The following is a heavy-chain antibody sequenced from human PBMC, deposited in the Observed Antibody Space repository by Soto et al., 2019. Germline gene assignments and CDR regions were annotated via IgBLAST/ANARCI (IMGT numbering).Heavy chain of an antibody. V-gene: IGHV4-4*02. J-gene: IGHJ5*02. CDR2: IYHSGST. D-gene: IGHD3-10*01. CDR3: ARNMVRGAPNWFDP. Sequence: SETLSLTCAVSGDPISSSHWWSWVRQTPGKGLEWIGEIYHSGSTYYNPSLKSRVTISVDRSKNQFSLKLSSVTAADTAVYYCARNMVRGAPNWFDPWGQGTLVTVS. CDR1: GDPISSSHW.